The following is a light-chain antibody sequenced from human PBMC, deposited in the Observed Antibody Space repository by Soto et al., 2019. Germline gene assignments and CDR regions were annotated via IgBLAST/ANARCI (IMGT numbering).Light chain of an antibody. J-gene: IGKJ2*01. V-gene: IGKV2-30*01. Sequence: DVVMTPSPLSLPVTLGQPASISCRSSQSLVYKDGNTYLNWFQQRRGQSPRRLLYRVSDRDSGVPDRFSGSGSGTDFTLKISRVEADDVGVYDCIQCTRWPYTVGQGTKLVI. CDR2: RVS. CDR1: QSLVYKDGNTY. CDR3: IQCTRWPYT.